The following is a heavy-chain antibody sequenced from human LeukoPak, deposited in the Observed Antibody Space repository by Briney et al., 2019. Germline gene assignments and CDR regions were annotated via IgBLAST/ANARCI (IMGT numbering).Heavy chain of an antibody. CDR3: ARPGLGSAGAFDI. Sequence: GGSLRLSCAASGFTVSSNYMSWVRQAPGKGLEWVSVIYSGGSTYYADSVKGRFTISRDNSKNTLYLQMNSLRAEDTAVYYCARPGLGSAGAFDIWGQGTMVTVSS. CDR1: GFTVSSNY. D-gene: IGHD7-27*01. CDR2: IYSGGST. V-gene: IGHV3-53*01. J-gene: IGHJ3*02.